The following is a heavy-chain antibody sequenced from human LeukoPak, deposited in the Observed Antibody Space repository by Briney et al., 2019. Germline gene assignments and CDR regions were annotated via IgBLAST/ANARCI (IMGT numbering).Heavy chain of an antibody. V-gene: IGHV3-30*19. D-gene: IGHD5-18*01. CDR1: GFTFSSYG. CDR2: ISYDGSNK. Sequence: GGSLRLSCAASGFTFSSYGMHWVRQAPGKGLEWVAVISYDGSNKYYADSVKGRFTISRDNSKNTLYLQMNSLRAEDTAVYYCARDWSGYSYGTRRDDAFDIWGQGTMVTVSS. CDR3: ARDWSGYSYGTRRDDAFDI. J-gene: IGHJ3*02.